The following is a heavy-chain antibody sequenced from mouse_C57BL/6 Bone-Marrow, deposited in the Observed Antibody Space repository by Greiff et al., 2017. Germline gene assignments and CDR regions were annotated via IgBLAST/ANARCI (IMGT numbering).Heavy chain of an antibody. D-gene: IGHD1-1*01. V-gene: IGHV1-19*01. CDR2: INPYNGGT. CDR1: GYTLTDYY. Sequence: VQLQQSGPVLVKPGASVKMSCKASGYTLTDYYMNWVKQSHGKSLEWIGVINPYNGGTSYNQKFKGKATLTVDKSSSTAYMELNSLTSEDSAVYYCARRGGKYARDYWGQGTSVTVSS. CDR3: ARRGGKYARDY. J-gene: IGHJ4*01.